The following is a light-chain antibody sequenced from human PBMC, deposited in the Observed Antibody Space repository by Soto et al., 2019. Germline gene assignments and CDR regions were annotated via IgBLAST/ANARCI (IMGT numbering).Light chain of an antibody. J-gene: IGKJ5*01. CDR1: QSISKY. CDR3: LQHNSYPIT. V-gene: IGKV1-17*01. Sequence: DIQMTQSPSFLPASVGDRVTITCRASQSISKYLSWFQQKPGKVPKRLIYAASSLQSGVPSRFSGSGSGTEFTLTISCLQPEDFATYYCLQHNSYPITFGQGTRLEIK. CDR2: AAS.